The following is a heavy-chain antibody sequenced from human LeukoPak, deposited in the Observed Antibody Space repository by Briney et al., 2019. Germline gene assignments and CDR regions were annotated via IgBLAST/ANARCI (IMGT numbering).Heavy chain of an antibody. CDR1: GFTFRNYA. CDR2: IVGNGVST. D-gene: IGHD3-9*01. V-gene: IGHV3-23*01. CDR3: TKWGDYDGSTGYYDSDY. J-gene: IGHJ4*02. Sequence: GRSLRLYCAASGFTFRNYAMSWVRQAPGKGLEWVSAIVGNGVSTYYADSVQGRFTISRDNSKNTLYLQMNSLRAEDTALYYCTKWGDYDGSTGYYDSDYWGQGTLVTVSS.